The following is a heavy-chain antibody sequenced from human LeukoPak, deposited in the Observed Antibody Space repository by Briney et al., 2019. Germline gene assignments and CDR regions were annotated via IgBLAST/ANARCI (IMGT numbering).Heavy chain of an antibody. D-gene: IGHD2-15*01. Sequence: GGSLRLSCAASGFTFTNAWMSWVRQAPGKGLGWVGRIKSKTDGGTTDYAAPVKGRFTISRDDSKNTLYLQMNSLETEDTAVYYCTNTVVVVASTGFDYWGQGTLVTVSS. J-gene: IGHJ4*02. CDR1: GFTFTNAW. CDR2: IKSKTDGGTT. CDR3: TNTVVVVASTGFDY. V-gene: IGHV3-15*01.